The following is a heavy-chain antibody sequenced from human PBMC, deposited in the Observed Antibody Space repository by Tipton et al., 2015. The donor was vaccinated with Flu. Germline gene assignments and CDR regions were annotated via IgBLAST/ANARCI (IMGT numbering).Heavy chain of an antibody. D-gene: IGHD2-15*01. J-gene: IGHJ5*02. CDR2: INAGNGNT. CDR1: GYTFTSYA. Sequence: QLVQSGAEVKKPGASVKVSCKASGYTFTSYAMHWVRHAPGQRLEWMGWINAGNGNTKYSQKFQGRVTITRDTSASTAYMELSSLRSEDTAVYYCARKVVVVVAATQVHNWFDPWGQGTLVTVSS. CDR3: ARKVVVVVAATQVHNWFDP. V-gene: IGHV1-3*01.